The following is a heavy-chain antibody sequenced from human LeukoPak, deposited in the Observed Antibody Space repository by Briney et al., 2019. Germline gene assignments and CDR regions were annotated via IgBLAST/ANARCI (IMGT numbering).Heavy chain of an antibody. Sequence: GGSLRLSCAASGFTFSSCSMNWVRQAPGKGLEWVSYISSSSSTIYYADSVKGRFTISRDNAKNSLYLQMNSLRDEDTAVYYCARVWGYCSGGSCYFSDYWGQGTLVTVSS. D-gene: IGHD2-15*01. CDR3: ARVWGYCSGGSCYFSDY. CDR1: GFTFSSCS. J-gene: IGHJ4*02. V-gene: IGHV3-48*02. CDR2: ISSSSSTI.